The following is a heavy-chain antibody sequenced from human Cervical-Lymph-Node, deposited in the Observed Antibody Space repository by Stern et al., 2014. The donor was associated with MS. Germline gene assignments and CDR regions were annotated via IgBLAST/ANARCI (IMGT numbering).Heavy chain of an antibody. Sequence: QVQLVQSGAEVKKPGSSVKVSCKASGGSFSMDTISWVRQAPGQGLEWMGGLTPMFGTSNYAQKFQGRGTTTADVSTSTAYMELTSLRSEDTAIYFCARDQGGIADSWGQGTLVIVSS. CDR2: LTPMFGTS. D-gene: IGHD6-13*01. CDR3: ARDQGGIADS. CDR1: GGSFSMDT. J-gene: IGHJ4*02. V-gene: IGHV1-69*01.